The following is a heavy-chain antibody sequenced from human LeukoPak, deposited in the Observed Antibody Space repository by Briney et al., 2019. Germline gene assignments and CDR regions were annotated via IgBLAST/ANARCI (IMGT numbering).Heavy chain of an antibody. CDR2: IWYDGSNK. Sequence: PGGSLRLSCAASGFTFSSYGMHWVRQAPGKGLEWVAVIWYDGSNKYYADSVKGRFTISRDNSKNTLYLQMNSLKIEDTAVYYCATDLGSMYGLSYWGQGTLVTVSS. CDR3: ATDLGSMYGLSY. J-gene: IGHJ4*02. D-gene: IGHD2-8*01. V-gene: IGHV3-33*01. CDR1: GFTFSSYG.